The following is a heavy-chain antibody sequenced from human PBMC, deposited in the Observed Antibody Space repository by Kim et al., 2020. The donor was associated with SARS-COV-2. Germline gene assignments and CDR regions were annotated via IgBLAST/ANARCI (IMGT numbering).Heavy chain of an antibody. V-gene: IGHV4-31*03. CDR2: IYYSGST. D-gene: IGHD2-21*01. J-gene: IGHJ2*01. Sequence: SETLSLTCTVSGGSISSGGYYWSWIRQHPGKGLEWIGYIYYSGSTYYNPSLKSRVTISVDTSKNQFSLKLSSVTAADTAVYYCARGPIVVVIAQYWYFDLWGRGTLVTVSS. CDR3: ARGPIVVVIAQYWYFDL. CDR1: GGSISSGGYY.